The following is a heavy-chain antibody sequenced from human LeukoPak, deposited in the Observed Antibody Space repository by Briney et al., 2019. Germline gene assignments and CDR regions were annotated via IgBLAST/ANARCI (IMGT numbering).Heavy chain of an antibody. Sequence: GGSLRLSCAASGLTVSSNYMTWVRQAPGKGLEWVSVLYSGGSAYYTDSVKGRFTISRDNSKNTLYLQMNSLRAEDTAVYYCAAPEAALHSAYDDHYYYYGMDVWGQGTTVTVSS. D-gene: IGHD5-12*01. J-gene: IGHJ6*02. CDR3: AAPEAALHSAYDDHYYYYGMDV. V-gene: IGHV3-66*01. CDR1: GLTVSSNY. CDR2: LYSGGSA.